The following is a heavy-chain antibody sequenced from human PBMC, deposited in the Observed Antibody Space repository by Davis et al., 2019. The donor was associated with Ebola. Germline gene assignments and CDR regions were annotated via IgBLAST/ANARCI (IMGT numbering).Heavy chain of an antibody. CDR1: GGSFSGYY. CDR3: ARGVGGYEAFSYYFGMDV. D-gene: IGHD5-12*01. V-gene: IGHV4-34*01. J-gene: IGHJ6*02. Sequence: PSETLSLTCAVYGGSFSGYYWSWIRQPPGKGLEWIGEINHSGSTNYNPSLKSRVTISVDTSKNQFSLKLSSVTAADTAVYYCARGVGGYEAFSYYFGMDVWGQGTTVTVSS. CDR2: INHSGST.